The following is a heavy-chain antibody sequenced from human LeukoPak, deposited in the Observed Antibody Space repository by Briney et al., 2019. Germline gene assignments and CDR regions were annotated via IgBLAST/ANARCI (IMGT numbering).Heavy chain of an antibody. Sequence: GGSLRLPCAASGIIFSSHDMNWVRQDPGKGLEWVSYISSSGSTIFYADSVRGRFTISRDTAKNSLYLQMNSLRADDSAVYYCARGYVWGSEGDYFDYWGQGALVTVSS. CDR3: ARGYVWGSEGDYFDY. V-gene: IGHV3-48*03. CDR2: ISSSGSTI. J-gene: IGHJ4*02. CDR1: GIIFSSHD. D-gene: IGHD3-16*01.